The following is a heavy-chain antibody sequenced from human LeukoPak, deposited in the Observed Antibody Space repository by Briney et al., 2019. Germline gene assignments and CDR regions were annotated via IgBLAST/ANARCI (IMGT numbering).Heavy chain of an antibody. CDR3: ARGRDMSSSWYGGSYFDY. D-gene: IGHD6-13*01. J-gene: IGHJ4*02. V-gene: IGHV4-34*01. Sequence: SETLSLTCAVYGWSFSGYYLGWVRQPPGKGLEWSGEIKHSGSTNYNPSLKSRVTISVDTSKNQFSLKLSSVTAADTAVYYCARGRDMSSSWYGGSYFDYWGQGTLVTVSS. CDR1: GWSFSGYY. CDR2: IKHSGST.